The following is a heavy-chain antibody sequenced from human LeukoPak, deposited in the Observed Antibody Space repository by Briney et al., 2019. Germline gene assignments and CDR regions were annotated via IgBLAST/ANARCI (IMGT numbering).Heavy chain of an antibody. CDR1: GGSISNYY. CDR2: IHNSGST. J-gene: IGHJ4*02. D-gene: IGHD1-1*01. Sequence: SETLSLTCTVSGGSISNYYWSWIRQTPGKGLEWIGYIHNSGSTKYNPSLKSPVSISVDKSRNQFSLKVNSVTAADTAVYYCARGGGWGNWNDAVDYWGQGTLVTVSS. CDR3: ARGGGWGNWNDAVDY. V-gene: IGHV4-59*01.